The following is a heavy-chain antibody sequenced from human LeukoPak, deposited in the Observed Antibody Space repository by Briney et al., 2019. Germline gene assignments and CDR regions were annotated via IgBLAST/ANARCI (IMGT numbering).Heavy chain of an antibody. Sequence: GGSLRLSCAASGFTFSSYSMNWVRQAPGRGLEWVSSISSSSSYIYYADSVKGRFTISRDNAKNSLYLQMNSLRAEDTAVYYCARDLGEGSSWYTLYYYYGMDVWGQGTTVTVSS. V-gene: IGHV3-21*01. CDR3: ARDLGEGSSWYTLYYYYGMDV. D-gene: IGHD6-13*01. J-gene: IGHJ6*02. CDR2: ISSSSSYI. CDR1: GFTFSSYS.